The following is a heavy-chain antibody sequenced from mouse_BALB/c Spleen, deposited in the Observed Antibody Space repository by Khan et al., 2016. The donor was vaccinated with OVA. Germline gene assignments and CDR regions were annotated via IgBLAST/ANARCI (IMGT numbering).Heavy chain of an antibody. CDR2: ISGDSNTI. D-gene: IGHD1-1*01. CDR1: GFTFSSYG. CDR3: ATSYFYGYYFDY. Sequence: EVELVGSGGGLVQPGGSRKLSCAASGFTFSSYGMHWVRQAPEKGLEWVAYISGDSNTIYYADTVKGRFTISRDNPKNTLFLQMTSLMSEDTARYYCATSYFYGYYFDYWGPGTTLTVSS. J-gene: IGHJ2*01. V-gene: IGHV5-17*02.